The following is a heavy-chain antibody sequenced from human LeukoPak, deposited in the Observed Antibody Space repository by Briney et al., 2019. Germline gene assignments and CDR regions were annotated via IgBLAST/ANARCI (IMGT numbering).Heavy chain of an antibody. Sequence: GRSLRLSCAASGFTFSSYAMHWVRQAPGKGLEWVSAISGSGGSTYYADSVKGRFTISRDNSKNTLYLQMNSLRAEDTAVYYCAKEPLVQINNWFDPWGQGTLVTVSS. V-gene: IGHV3-23*01. CDR1: GFTFSSYA. CDR3: AKEPLVQINNWFDP. D-gene: IGHD6-13*01. J-gene: IGHJ5*02. CDR2: ISGSGGST.